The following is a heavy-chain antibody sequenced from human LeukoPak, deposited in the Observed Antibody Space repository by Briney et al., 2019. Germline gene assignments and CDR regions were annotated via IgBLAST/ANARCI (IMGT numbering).Heavy chain of an antibody. J-gene: IGHJ4*02. CDR2: ISAYNGNT. V-gene: IGHV1-18*01. CDR3: ATHSGYSSSGAPAGFDY. CDR1: GYTFTSYG. D-gene: IGHD6-13*01. Sequence: ASVKVSCKASGYTFTSYGISWVRQAPGQGLEWMGWISAYNGNTNYAQKLQGRVTMTEDTSTDTAYMELSSLRSEDTAVYYCATHSGYSSSGAPAGFDYWGQGTLVTVSS.